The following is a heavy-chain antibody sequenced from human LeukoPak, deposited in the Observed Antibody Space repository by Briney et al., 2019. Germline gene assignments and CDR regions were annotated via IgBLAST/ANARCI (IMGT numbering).Heavy chain of an antibody. CDR1: GYTFTSYG. V-gene: IGHV1-2*02. J-gene: IGHJ3*02. CDR3: ARRRRGAFDI. D-gene: IGHD6-25*01. Sequence: GASVKVSCKASGYTFTSYGISWVRQAPGQGLEWMGWINPNSGGTNYAQKFQGRVTMTRDTSISTAYMELSRLRSDDTAVYYCARRRRGAFDIWGQGTMVTVSS. CDR2: INPNSGGT.